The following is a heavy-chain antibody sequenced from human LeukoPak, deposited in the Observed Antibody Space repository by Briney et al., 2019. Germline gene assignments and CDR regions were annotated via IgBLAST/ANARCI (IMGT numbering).Heavy chain of an antibody. D-gene: IGHD3-10*01. CDR1: RFTFSNYD. J-gene: IGHJ4*02. V-gene: IGHV3-7*01. CDR3: AKVAKYYYGSETYYFFEH. Sequence: GGSLRLSCEASRFTFSNYDMLWVRQAPGKGPEWVANIKQDGTEKYYVDSVKGRFTISRDNAKNSLYLQMNSLRVEDTAVYYCAKVAKYYYGSETYYFFEHWGQGTPVTASS. CDR2: IKQDGTEK.